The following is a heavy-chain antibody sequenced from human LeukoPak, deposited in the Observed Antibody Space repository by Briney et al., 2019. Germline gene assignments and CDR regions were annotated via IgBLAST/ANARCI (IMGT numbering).Heavy chain of an antibody. D-gene: IGHD3-3*01. CDR1: GFTFSSYA. CDR2: ISGSGGST. V-gene: IGHV3-23*01. Sequence: GGSLRLPCAASGFTFSSYAMSWVRQAPGKGLEWVSAISGSGGSTYYADSVKGRFTISRDNSKNTLYLQMNSLRAEDTAVYYCAKDSALYYDFWSGYSSYYYGMDAWGQGTTVTVSS. J-gene: IGHJ6*02. CDR3: AKDSALYYDFWSGYSSYYYGMDA.